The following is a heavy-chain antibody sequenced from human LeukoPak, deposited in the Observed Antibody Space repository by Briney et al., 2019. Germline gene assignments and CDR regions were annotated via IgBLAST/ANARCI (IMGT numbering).Heavy chain of an antibody. CDR2: IRSSSSYI. J-gene: IGHJ5*02. CDR1: GFSLSPFG. Sequence: GGSLRLSCAASGFSLSPFGMNWVRQAPGKGLEWVSSIRSSSSYIYYADSVKGRFTISRDNAKNSLYLQMNSLRAEDTAVYYCARSTGSGSFHYRNWFDLWGQGTLVTVSS. D-gene: IGHD3-10*01. CDR3: ARSTGSGSFHYRNWFDL. V-gene: IGHV3-21*01.